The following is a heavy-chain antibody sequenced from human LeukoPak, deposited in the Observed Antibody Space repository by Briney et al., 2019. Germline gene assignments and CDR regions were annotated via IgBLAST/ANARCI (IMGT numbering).Heavy chain of an antibody. Sequence: LSLTCTVSGVSISTYYMSWIRQAPGKGLEWVSYISSSGSTIYYADSVKGRFTISRDNAKNSLYLQMNSLRAEDTAVYYCARGVGYNSYYFDYWGQGTLVTVSS. CDR2: ISSSGSTI. CDR3: ARGVGYNSYYFDY. V-gene: IGHV3-11*01. J-gene: IGHJ4*02. D-gene: IGHD5-24*01. CDR1: GVSISTYY.